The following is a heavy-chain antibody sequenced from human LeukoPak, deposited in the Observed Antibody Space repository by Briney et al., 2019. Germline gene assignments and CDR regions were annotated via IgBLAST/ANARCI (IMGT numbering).Heavy chain of an antibody. J-gene: IGHJ5*02. D-gene: IGHD3-10*01. CDR2: ISAYNGNS. V-gene: IGHV1-18*01. CDR3: ARDGPAYGSGRMGWFDR. Sequence: ASVKVSCKASRYTFTNYGISWVRQAPGQGLEWMGWISAYNGNSKFAQKLQGRVTMTTDTSTSTAYTELRSLRSDDTAVYYCARDGPAYGSGRMGWFDRWGQGTLVTVSS. CDR1: RYTFTNYG.